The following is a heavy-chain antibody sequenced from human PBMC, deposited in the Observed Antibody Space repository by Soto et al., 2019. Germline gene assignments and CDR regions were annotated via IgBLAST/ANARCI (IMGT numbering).Heavy chain of an antibody. D-gene: IGHD6-13*01. CDR1: GFTFSSYS. CDR2: ISSSSSYI. Sequence: EVQLVESGGGLVKPGGSLRLSCAASGFTFSSYSMNWVRQAPGKGLEWVSSISSSSSYIYYADSVKGRFTISRDNAKNSLYLQMNSLRAEDTAVYYCARDRGSSSTVYYGMDVWGQGTTVTVSS. J-gene: IGHJ6*02. CDR3: ARDRGSSSTVYYGMDV. V-gene: IGHV3-21*01.